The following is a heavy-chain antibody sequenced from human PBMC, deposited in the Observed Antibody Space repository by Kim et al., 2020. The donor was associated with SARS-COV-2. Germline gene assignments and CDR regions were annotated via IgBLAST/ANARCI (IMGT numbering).Heavy chain of an antibody. J-gene: IGHJ4*02. CDR3: AKAKGGTVTTFDF. D-gene: IGHD4-17*01. Sequence: GGSLRLSCAASGFTFSNYAMSWVRQAPGKGLEWVSAISGSGGSIYYADSVKGRFTISRDNSKSALYLQMSSLGAEDTAVYYCAKAKGGTVTTFDFWGQGTLVTVSS. CDR2: ISGSGGSI. V-gene: IGHV3-23*01. CDR1: GFTFSNYA.